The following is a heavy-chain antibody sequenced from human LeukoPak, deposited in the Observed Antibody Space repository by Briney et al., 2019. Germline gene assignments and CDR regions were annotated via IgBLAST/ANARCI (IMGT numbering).Heavy chain of an antibody. J-gene: IGHJ4*02. Sequence: PGGSLRLSCAGSGFTFSSYWMHWVRQAPGKGLVWVSRINSDGSDTIYADSVKGRFTISRDNAKNTLYLQMNSLRAEDTAVYYCALLAAADSESRGQGTLVTVSS. CDR2: INSDGSDT. CDR1: GFTFSSYW. V-gene: IGHV3-74*01. D-gene: IGHD6-13*01. CDR3: ALLAAADSES.